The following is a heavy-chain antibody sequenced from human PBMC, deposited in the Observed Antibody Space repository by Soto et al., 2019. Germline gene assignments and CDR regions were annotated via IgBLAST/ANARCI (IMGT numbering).Heavy chain of an antibody. D-gene: IGHD2-21*01. CDR3: GSSAVYLGDFFSTTDMYV. J-gene: IGHJ6*02. CDR2: VYTSDYT. CDR1: GASIRRYY. Sequence: SETLSLTCIVSGASIRRYYCHWIRPPPGKGLEWIGYVYTSDYTRYSSSLKSRVTISVDTSKSQFYLRLNSVTAADTAVYYCGSSAVYLGDFFSTTDMYVWAQGTAVPVS. V-gene: IGHV4-4*08.